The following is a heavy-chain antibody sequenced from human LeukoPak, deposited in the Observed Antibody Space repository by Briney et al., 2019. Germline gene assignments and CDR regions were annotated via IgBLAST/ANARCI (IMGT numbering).Heavy chain of an antibody. D-gene: IGHD1-26*01. V-gene: IGHV3-48*03. CDR3: ARDRVVTDQKWELLNYFDY. CDR1: GFTFSSYE. Sequence: GGSLRLSCAASGFTFSSYEMNWVRQAPGKGLEWVSYISSSGSTIYYADSVKGRFTISRDNAKNSLYLQMNSLRAEDTAVYYCARDRVVTDQKWELLNYFDYWGQGTLVTVSS. CDR2: ISSSGSTI. J-gene: IGHJ4*02.